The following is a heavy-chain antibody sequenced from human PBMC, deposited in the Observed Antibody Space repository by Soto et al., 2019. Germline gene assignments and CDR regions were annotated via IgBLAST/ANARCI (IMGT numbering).Heavy chain of an antibody. CDR1: GYTFPSYA. CDR3: AKRRGYSNGEFDY. D-gene: IGHD5-18*01. CDR2: INAGNGNT. J-gene: IGHJ4*02. V-gene: IGHV1-3*01. Sequence: ASVKVSCKASGYTFPSYAMHWVRQAPGQRLEWMGWINAGNGNTKYSQKFQGRVTITRDTSASTAYMELRSLRSDDTAVYYCAKRRGYSNGEFDYWGQGTLVTVSS.